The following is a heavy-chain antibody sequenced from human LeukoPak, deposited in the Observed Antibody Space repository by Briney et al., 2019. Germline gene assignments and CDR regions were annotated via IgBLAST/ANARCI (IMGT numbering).Heavy chain of an antibody. Sequence: GGSLRLSCAASGFTFSSYWMHWVRQAPGKGLVWVSGTNTDGSSTMYADSVKGRFTIARDSAKNTLYLQMNSLRAEDTAVYYCYGANAEHWGQGTLVTVSS. D-gene: IGHD4-23*01. CDR2: TNTDGSST. V-gene: IGHV3-74*03. CDR1: GFTFSSYW. CDR3: YGANAEH. J-gene: IGHJ1*01.